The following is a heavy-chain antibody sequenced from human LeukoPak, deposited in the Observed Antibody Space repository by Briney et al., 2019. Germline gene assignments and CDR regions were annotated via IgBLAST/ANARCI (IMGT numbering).Heavy chain of an antibody. D-gene: IGHD2-15*01. CDR3: ARAASYCSGGSCFDY. J-gene: IGHJ4*02. V-gene: IGHV4-59*01. CDR2: VYYSGTT. Sequence: SETLSLTCTVSGGSINSYYWSWIRQPPGKGLEWIGYVYYSGTTNYNPSPKSRVTISVDTSKNQFSLKLSSVTAADTAVYYCARAASYCSGGSCFDYWGQGTLVTVSS. CDR1: GGSINSYY.